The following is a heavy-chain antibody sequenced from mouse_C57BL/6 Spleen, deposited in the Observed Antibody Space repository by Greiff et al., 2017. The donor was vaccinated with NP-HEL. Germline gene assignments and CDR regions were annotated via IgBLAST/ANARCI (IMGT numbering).Heavy chain of an antibody. Sequence: VQLQQPGAELVRPGTSVKLSCKASGYTFTSYWMHWVKQRPGQGLEWIGVIDPSDSYTNYNQKFKGKATLTVDTSSSTAYMQLSSLTSEDSAVYYCARFTTVDYWGQGTSVTVSS. J-gene: IGHJ4*01. CDR3: ARFTTVDY. V-gene: IGHV1-59*01. CDR1: GYTFTSYW. CDR2: IDPSDSYT. D-gene: IGHD1-1*01.